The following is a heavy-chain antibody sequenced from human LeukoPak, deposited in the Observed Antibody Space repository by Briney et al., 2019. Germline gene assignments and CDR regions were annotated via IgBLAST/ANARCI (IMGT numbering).Heavy chain of an antibody. CDR1: GGSISGSDYY. CDR2: IFYSGIT. Sequence: SETLSLTCAVSGGSISGSDYYWGWIRQPPGKGLEWIGSIFYSGITYYNPPLKSRVTTSVGTSKNQFSLKLTSVTAADTAVYYCARSKTGIVDYWGQGTLVTVSS. J-gene: IGHJ4*02. D-gene: IGHD2-21*01. V-gene: IGHV4-39*01. CDR3: ARSKTGIVDY.